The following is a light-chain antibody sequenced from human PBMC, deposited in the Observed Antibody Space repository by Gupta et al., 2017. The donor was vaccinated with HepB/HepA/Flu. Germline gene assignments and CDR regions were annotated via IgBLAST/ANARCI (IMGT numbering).Light chain of an antibody. V-gene: IGLV1-44*01. CDR3: ATWDDSLNGRVV. CDR1: SSNIGSNT. CDR2: SDN. J-gene: IGLJ2*01. Sequence: QSVLTQPPSASGTPGQRVTISCSGSSSNIGSNTVSWYQQLPGTAPKLLIYSDNQRPSGFPDRFSGAKSDTSASLAISGLQSEDDADYYCATWDDSLNGRVVFGGGTKLTVL.